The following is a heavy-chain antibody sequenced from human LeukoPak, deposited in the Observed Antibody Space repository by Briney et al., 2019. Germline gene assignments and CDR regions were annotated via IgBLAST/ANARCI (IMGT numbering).Heavy chain of an antibody. D-gene: IGHD3-3*01. CDR2: IYTSGST. J-gene: IGHJ3*02. V-gene: IGHV4-4*07. CDR3: ARTYYDFWSGTGNAFDI. CDR1: GGSISSYY. Sequence: SETLSLTCTVSGGSISSYYWSWIRQPAGKGLEWIGRIYTSGSTNYNPSLKGRVTMSVDTSKNQFSLKLSSVTAADTAVYYCARTYYDFWSGTGNAFDIWGQGTMVTVSS.